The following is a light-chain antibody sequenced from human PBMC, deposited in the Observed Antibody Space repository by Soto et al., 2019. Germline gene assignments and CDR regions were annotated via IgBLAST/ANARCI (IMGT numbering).Light chain of an antibody. V-gene: IGKV3-20*01. CDR2: GAS. Sequence: IVMTPSPATLSVFPADIATPSCMARHSGRNNYLAWYQQKPGQAPRLLIYGASNRATGIPDRFSGSGSETDFTLTISRLEPDDFSVYYCQQYGSSGTFGQGTKVDNK. J-gene: IGKJ1*01. CDR1: HSGRNNY. CDR3: QQYGSSGT.